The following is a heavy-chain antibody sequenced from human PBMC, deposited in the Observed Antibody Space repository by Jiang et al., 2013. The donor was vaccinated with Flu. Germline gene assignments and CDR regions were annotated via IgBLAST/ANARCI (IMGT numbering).Heavy chain of an antibody. V-gene: IGHV4-59*08. Sequence: LLKPSETLSLTCTVSGGSISSYYWSWIRQPPGKGLEWIGYIYYSGSTNYNPSLKSRVTISVDTSKNQFSLKLSSVTAADTAVYYCARHRLAGTLGMEAFDIWGQGTMVTVSS. CDR3: ARHRLAGTLGMEAFDI. D-gene: IGHD6-19*01. J-gene: IGHJ3*02. CDR2: IYYSGST. CDR1: GGSISSYY.